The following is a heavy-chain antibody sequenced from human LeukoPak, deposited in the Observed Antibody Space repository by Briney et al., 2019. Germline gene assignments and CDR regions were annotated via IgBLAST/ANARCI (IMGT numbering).Heavy chain of an antibody. V-gene: IGHV4-39*01. CDR2: IYYSGSP. CDR3: ARQLFRQWPEYFQH. Sequence: SETLSLTCTVSGGSISSSSYYWGWIRQPPGKGLEWIGSIYYSGSPYYNPSLKSRVTISVDTSKNQFSLKLSSVTAADTAVYYCARQLFRQWPEYFQHWGQGTLVTVSP. CDR1: GGSISSSSYY. D-gene: IGHD6-19*01. J-gene: IGHJ1*01.